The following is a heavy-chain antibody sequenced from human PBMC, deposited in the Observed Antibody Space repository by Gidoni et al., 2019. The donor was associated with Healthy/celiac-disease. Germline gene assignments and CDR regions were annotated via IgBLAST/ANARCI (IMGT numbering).Heavy chain of an antibody. CDR3: ARTTLYYYDSSGYQARFDY. D-gene: IGHD3-22*01. CDR2: IDWDDEK. V-gene: IGHV2-70*01. Sequence: QVTLRESGPALVKPTQTLTLPCTFSGFSLSTSGMCVRWIRQPPGKALEWLAHIDWDDEKYYSTSLKTRLTISKDTSKNQVVLTMTNMDPVDTATYYCARTTLYYYDSSGYQARFDYWGQGTLVTVSS. J-gene: IGHJ4*02. CDR1: GFSLSTSGMC.